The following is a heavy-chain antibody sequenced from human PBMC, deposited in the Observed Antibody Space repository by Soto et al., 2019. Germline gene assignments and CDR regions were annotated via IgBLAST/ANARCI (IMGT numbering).Heavy chain of an antibody. Sequence: TSETLSLTCAVYGGSFSGYYWSWIRQPPGKGLEWIGEINHSGSTNYNPSLKSRVTISVDTSKNQFSLKLSSVTAADTAVYYCASLRGVRYYYYMDVWGKGTTVTVSS. CDR1: GGSFSGYY. CDR2: INHSGST. J-gene: IGHJ6*03. D-gene: IGHD3-16*01. V-gene: IGHV4-34*01. CDR3: ASLRGVRYYYYMDV.